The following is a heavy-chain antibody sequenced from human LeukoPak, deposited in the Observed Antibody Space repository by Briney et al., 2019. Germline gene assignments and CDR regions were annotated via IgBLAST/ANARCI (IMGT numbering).Heavy chain of an antibody. V-gene: IGHV4-4*02. D-gene: IGHD1-26*01. CDR3: SRESGPFSPFGF. J-gene: IGHJ4*02. CDR1: GGSISGTNW. CDR2: ISLRGLT. Sequence: SETLSLTCGVSGGSISGTNWWSWVRQPPGQGLEWIGEISLRGLTNYNSSLRSRLTMSLDESKNQVSLNLTSVTAADTAVYYCSRESGPFSPFGFWGQGTLVSVHS.